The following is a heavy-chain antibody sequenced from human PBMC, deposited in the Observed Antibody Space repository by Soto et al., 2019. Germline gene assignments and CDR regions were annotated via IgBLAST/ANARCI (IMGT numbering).Heavy chain of an antibody. J-gene: IGHJ5*01. D-gene: IGHD3-16*02. CDR2: ISAYTGNT. CDR3: AWRHSYSCGSAGGFDS. V-gene: IGHV1-18*01. CDR1: GYTFTSYG. Sequence: QVQLVQSGAEVKKPGASVKVSCKASGYTFTSYGISWVRLAPGQGLEWMGWISAYTGNTNYAQKLQRRVTMTTDTSSSTDYMELRSLRSDVTAVYYCAWRHSYSCGSAGGFDSWGQGTLVTVSS.